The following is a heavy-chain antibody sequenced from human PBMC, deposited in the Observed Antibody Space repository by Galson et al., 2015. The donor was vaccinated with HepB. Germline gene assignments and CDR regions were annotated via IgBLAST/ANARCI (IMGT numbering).Heavy chain of an antibody. Sequence: SLRLSCAASGFTFSSSWMHWVRQAPGKGLVWVSRINSDGTTITYADSVKGRFTISRDNAKNTLYVQMNSLRAEDTAVYYCTRGLGGGWNDVVDYWGQGTLVTVSS. CDR3: TRGLGGGWNDVVDY. CDR1: GFTFSSSW. J-gene: IGHJ4*02. V-gene: IGHV3-74*03. D-gene: IGHD1-1*01. CDR2: INSDGTTI.